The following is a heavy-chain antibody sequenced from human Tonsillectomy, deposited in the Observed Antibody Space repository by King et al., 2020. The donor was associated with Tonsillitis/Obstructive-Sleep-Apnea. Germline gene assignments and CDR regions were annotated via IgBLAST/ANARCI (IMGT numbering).Heavy chain of an antibody. CDR1: GGSISSYY. J-gene: IGHJ5*02. D-gene: IGHD1-1*01. CDR3: ARVGYDNWFDP. Sequence: VQLQESGPGLVKPSETLSLTCTVSGGSISSYYWSWIRQPPGKGLEWIGYIYYSGNTNYNPSLKSRVTISVDTSKNQFSLKLSSVTAADTAVYYCARVGYDNWFDPWGQGTLVTVSS. V-gene: IGHV4-59*01. CDR2: IYYSGNT.